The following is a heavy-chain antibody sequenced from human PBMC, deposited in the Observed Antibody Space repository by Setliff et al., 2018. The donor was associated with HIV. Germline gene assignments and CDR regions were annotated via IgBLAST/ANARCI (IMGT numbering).Heavy chain of an antibody. CDR3: ARHNVITYGGLLFDYYYYGLDV. D-gene: IGHD3-16*01. V-gene: IGHV4-59*11. CDR2: IDYSEST. Sequence: PSETLSLTCTVPGGSINDQYFSWIRQPPGKGLEWIGSIDYSESTKYNPSLNSRGTISLDKPKNELSLKLTSVTAADTAVYYCARHNVITYGGLLFDYYYYGLDVWGHGTAVTAP. J-gene: IGHJ6*02. CDR1: GGSINDQY.